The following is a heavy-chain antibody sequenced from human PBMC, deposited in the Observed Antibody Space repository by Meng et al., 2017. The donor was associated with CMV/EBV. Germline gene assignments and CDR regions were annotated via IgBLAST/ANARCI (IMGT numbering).Heavy chain of an antibody. Sequence: SETLSLTCTVSGGSISSSSYYWGWIRQPPGKGLEWIGSIYYSGSTYYNPSLESRVTISVDTSKNQFSLKLSSVTAADTAVYYCARRPAYYYYGMDVWGQGTTVTVSS. CDR1: GGSISSSSYY. J-gene: IGHJ6*02. CDR3: ARRPAYYYYGMDV. D-gene: IGHD2-2*01. V-gene: IGHV4-39*01. CDR2: IYYSGST.